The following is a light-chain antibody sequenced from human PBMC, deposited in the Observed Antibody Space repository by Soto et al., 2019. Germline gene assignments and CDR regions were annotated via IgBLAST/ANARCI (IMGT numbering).Light chain of an antibody. CDR1: QSISSY. Sequence: IEMTQSPSSLSASIVDRVTITCRASQSISSYLNWYQQKPGKAPKLLIYAASSLQSGVPSRFSGSGSGTDFTLTISSLQPEDFATYYCQQSYSTPLTFDQGTRLEIK. J-gene: IGKJ5*01. V-gene: IGKV1-39*01. CDR2: AAS. CDR3: QQSYSTPLT.